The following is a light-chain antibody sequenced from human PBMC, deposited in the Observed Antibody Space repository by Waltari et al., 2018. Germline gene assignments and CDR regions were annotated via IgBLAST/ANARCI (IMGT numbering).Light chain of an antibody. Sequence: DIVLTQSPDFLTVSLGERPTIKCKSSQNILYSSNTKDSLAWYQQKPGQPPKSLIYRASSRETGVPYRFRGSGSGTDFTLTISSLQAEDVAVYYCQQHYSAPYTFGQGTKVEI. CDR1: QNILYSSNTKDS. CDR3: QQHYSAPYT. J-gene: IGKJ2*01. V-gene: IGKV4-1*01. CDR2: RAS.